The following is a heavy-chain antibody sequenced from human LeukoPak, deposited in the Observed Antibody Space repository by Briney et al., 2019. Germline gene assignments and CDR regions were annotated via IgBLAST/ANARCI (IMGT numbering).Heavy chain of an antibody. V-gene: IGHV4-30-4*01. CDR2: IYYSGTT. CDR1: GGSISSGEYY. D-gene: IGHD3-9*01. J-gene: IGHJ4*02. CDR3: AREITYYHFLTGPFDS. Sequence: SETLSLTCTVSGGSISSGEYYWSWIRQPPGKGLEWIGYIYYSGTTYYNPSLMSRVTISLDTSKNQFSLKLNSVTAADTAVYYCAREITYYHFLTGPFDSWGQGTLVTVSS.